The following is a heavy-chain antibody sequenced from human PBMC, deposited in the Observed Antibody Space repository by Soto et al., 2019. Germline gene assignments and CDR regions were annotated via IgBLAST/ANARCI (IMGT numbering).Heavy chain of an antibody. Sequence: GASVKVSCKASGYTFTSYGISWVRQAPGQGLEWMGWISAYNGNTNYAQKLQGRVTMTTDTSTSTAYMELRSLRSDDTAVYYCARSYYDSSGYYYGAEYFQHWGQGTLVTVSS. CDR1: GYTFTSYG. CDR2: ISAYNGNT. V-gene: IGHV1-18*01. D-gene: IGHD3-22*01. J-gene: IGHJ1*01. CDR3: ARSYYDSSGYYYGAEYFQH.